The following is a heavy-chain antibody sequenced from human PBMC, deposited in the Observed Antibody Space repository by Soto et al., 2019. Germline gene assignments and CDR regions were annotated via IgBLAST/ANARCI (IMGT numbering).Heavy chain of an antibody. V-gene: IGHV1-69*13. CDR1: GGTFSSYA. J-gene: IGHJ6*02. CDR2: IIPIFGTA. Sequence: ASVKVSCKASGGTFSSYAISWVRQAPGQGLEWMGGIIPIFGTANYAQKFQGRVTITADESTSTAYMELSSLRSEDTAVYYCARGMTTVTTQGDYYYYYGMDVWGQGTTVTVSS. D-gene: IGHD4-17*01. CDR3: ARGMTTVTTQGDYYYYYGMDV.